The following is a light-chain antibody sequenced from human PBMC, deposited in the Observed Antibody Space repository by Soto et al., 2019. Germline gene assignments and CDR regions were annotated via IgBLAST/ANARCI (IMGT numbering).Light chain of an antibody. J-gene: IGKJ2*01. CDR3: QQYGSSPPFT. CDR2: GAS. CDR1: QSVSSRY. V-gene: IGKV3-20*01. Sequence: EIVLTQSPGTLSLSPGERATLSCRASQSVSSRYLAWYQQKPGQAPRLLIYGASNRATGIPDRFSGSGSGTDFALTISRLEPEDFAVYFCQQYGSSPPFTFGQGTKVEIK.